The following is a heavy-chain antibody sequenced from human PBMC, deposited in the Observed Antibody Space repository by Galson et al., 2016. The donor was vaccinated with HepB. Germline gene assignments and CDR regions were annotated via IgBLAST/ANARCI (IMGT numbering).Heavy chain of an antibody. Sequence: SLRLSCAASGFTFNNYGMTWVRQPPGKGLEVVSSISRSGDSTDYADSVEGRFTISRDNSRSTLSLQMNSLRAEDTAVYYCAREVWHFDLWGRGTLVTVSS. CDR2: ISRSGDST. CDR3: AREVWHFDL. J-gene: IGHJ2*01. CDR1: GFTFNNYG. V-gene: IGHV3-23*01.